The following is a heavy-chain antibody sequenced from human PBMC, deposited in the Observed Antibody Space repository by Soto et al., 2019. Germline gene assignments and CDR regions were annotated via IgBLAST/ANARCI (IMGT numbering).Heavy chain of an antibody. D-gene: IGHD3-16*01. CDR2: FDSGGDT. J-gene: IGHJ6*02. CDR1: GLTSSNNY. V-gene: IGHV3-53*01. CDR3: ARGGSLYYYYGIDV. Sequence: GGSLRLSCAASGLTSSNNYMTWVRQAPGKGLEWVSVFDSGGDTTYADSVKGRFTLSRDSSKNTLYLQMNSLRAEDTAVYICARGGSLYYYYGIDVWGQGTTVTVSS.